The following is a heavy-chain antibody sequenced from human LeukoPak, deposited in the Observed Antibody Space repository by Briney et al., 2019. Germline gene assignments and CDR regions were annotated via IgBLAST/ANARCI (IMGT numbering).Heavy chain of an antibody. CDR2: IYYSGST. J-gene: IGHJ5*02. D-gene: IGHD6-13*01. CDR3: ARVVEAAGRPIKGFDP. Sequence: SETLSLTCTVSGGSISSYYWSWIRQPPGKGLEWIGYIYYSGSTNYNPSLKSRVTISVDASKNQFSLKLSSVTAADTAVYYWARVVEAAGRPIKGFDPWGQGTLVTVSS. CDR1: GGSISSYY. V-gene: IGHV4-59*01.